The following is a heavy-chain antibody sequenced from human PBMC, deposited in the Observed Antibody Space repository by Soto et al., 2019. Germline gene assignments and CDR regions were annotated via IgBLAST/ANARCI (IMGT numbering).Heavy chain of an antibody. CDR3: AKSASSHYYVWGSSNGMDV. J-gene: IGHJ6*02. Sequence: GGSLRLSCAASGFTFSSYGMHWVRQAPGKGLEWVAVISYDGSNKYYADSVKGRFTISRDNSKNTLYLQMNSLRAEDTAVYYCAKSASSHYYVWGSSNGMDVWGQGTTVTVSS. CDR2: ISYDGSNK. CDR1: GFTFSSYG. V-gene: IGHV3-30*18. D-gene: IGHD3-16*01.